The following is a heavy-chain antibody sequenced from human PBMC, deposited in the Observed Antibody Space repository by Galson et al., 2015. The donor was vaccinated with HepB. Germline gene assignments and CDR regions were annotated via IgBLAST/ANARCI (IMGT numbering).Heavy chain of an antibody. V-gene: IGHV1-24*01. CDR3: ATGSGIAAAGIEDYYYGMDV. J-gene: IGHJ6*02. CDR1: GYTLTELS. D-gene: IGHD6-13*01. CDR2: FDPEDGET. Sequence: QSGAEVKKPGASVKVSCKVSGYTLTELSMHWVRQAPGKGLEWMGGFDPEDGETIYAQKFQGRVTMTEDTSTDTAYMELSSLRSEDTAVYYCATGSGIAAAGIEDYYYGMDVWGQGTTVTVSS.